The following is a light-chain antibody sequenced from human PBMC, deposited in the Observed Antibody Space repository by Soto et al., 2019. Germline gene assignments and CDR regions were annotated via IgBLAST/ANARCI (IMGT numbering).Light chain of an antibody. CDR3: SSYTSSITHVV. V-gene: IGLV2-14*01. J-gene: IGLJ2*01. Sequence: QSALTQPASVSGSPGQSITISCTGTSSDVGGYNYVSWYQQHPGKAPKLMIYDVSNRPSGVSNRFSGSKSGNTASLTISGLQAEDEDDYYCSSYTSSITHVVFGGGTQVTVL. CDR1: SSDVGGYNY. CDR2: DVS.